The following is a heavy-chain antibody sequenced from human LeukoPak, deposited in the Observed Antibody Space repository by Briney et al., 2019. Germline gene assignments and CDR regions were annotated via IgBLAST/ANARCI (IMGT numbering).Heavy chain of an antibody. D-gene: IGHD3-10*01. CDR1: GYTFTGYG. J-gene: IGHJ5*02. V-gene: IGHV1-18*01. CDR3: ARSMVRGVIHWFDP. CDR2: ISAHNGNT. Sequence: ASVKVSCKASGYTFTGYGISWVRQAPGQGLEWMGWISAHNGNTNYAQKLQGRVTMTTDTSTSTAYMELRSLRSDDTAVYYCARSMVRGVIHWFDPWGQGTLVTVSS.